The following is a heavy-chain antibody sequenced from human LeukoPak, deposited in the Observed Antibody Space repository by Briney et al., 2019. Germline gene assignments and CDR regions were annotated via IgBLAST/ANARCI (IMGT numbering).Heavy chain of an antibody. CDR1: GFTFSSYA. CDR2: ISGSGDST. D-gene: IGHD6-19*01. V-gene: IGHV3-23*01. Sequence: GGSLRLSCAASGFTFSSYAMSWVRQAPGRGLEWVSGISGSGDSTYYADSVKGRFTISRDNSKNTLYLQMNSLRAEDTAVYYCAKDQQWSSAHSFDYWGQGTLVTVSS. CDR3: AKDQQWSSAHSFDY. J-gene: IGHJ4*02.